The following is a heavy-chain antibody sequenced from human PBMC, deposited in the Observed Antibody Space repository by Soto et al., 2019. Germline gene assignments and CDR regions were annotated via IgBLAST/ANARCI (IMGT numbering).Heavy chain of an antibody. CDR2: ITGSGSST. Sequence: GGSLRLSCAASGFIFNNYVLSWVLQAPEKRLEWVSTITGSGSSTYYAESVEGRFIISRDNSENTLYLQMNSLRAEDTGVYYCARRPGPSAYYLDYWGQGTLVTVSS. V-gene: IGHV3-23*01. J-gene: IGHJ4*02. D-gene: IGHD6-6*01. CDR3: ARRPGPSAYYLDY. CDR1: GFIFNNYV.